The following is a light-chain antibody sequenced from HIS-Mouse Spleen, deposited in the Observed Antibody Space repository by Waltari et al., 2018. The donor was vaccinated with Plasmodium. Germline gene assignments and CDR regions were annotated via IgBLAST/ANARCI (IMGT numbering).Light chain of an antibody. V-gene: IGLV2-23*03. Sequence: QSALTQPASVSGSPGQSITLSCPGTRRDVGRSHLVPWYQQHPGQAPKLMIYEGSKRPSGVSNRFSGSKSGNTASLTISGLQAEDEADYYCCSYAGSSTFVVFGGGTKLTVL. CDR2: EGS. J-gene: IGLJ2*01. CDR1: RRDVGRSHL. CDR3: CSYAGSSTFVV.